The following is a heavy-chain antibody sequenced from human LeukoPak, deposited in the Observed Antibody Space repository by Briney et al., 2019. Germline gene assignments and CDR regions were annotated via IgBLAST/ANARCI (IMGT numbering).Heavy chain of an antibody. V-gene: IGHV3-30*03. CDR3: ARDPVGGAFDI. CDR2: ISYDGSNK. CDR1: GFTFSSYG. J-gene: IGHJ3*02. D-gene: IGHD3-16*01. Sequence: GGSLRLSCAASGFTFSSYGMHWVRQAPGKGLEWVAVISYDGSNKYYADSVKGRFTISRDNAEDSLYLQMNSLRAEDTAVYYCARDPVGGAFDIWGQGTMVTVSS.